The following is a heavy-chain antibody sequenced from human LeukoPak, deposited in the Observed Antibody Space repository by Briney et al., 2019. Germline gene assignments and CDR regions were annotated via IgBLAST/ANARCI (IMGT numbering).Heavy chain of an antibody. V-gene: IGHV6-1*01. CDR1: GDSVSSNSAA. CDR3: ARGYDSSGYYWGNYYYGMDV. J-gene: IGHJ6*02. Sequence: SQTLSLTCATSGDSVSSNSAAWNWIRQSPSRGLEWLGRTYYRSKWYNDYAVSVKSRITINPDTSKNQFSLQLNSVTPEDTAVYYCARGYDSSGYYWGNYYYGMDVWGQGTTVTVSS. CDR2: TYYRSKWYN. D-gene: IGHD3-22*01.